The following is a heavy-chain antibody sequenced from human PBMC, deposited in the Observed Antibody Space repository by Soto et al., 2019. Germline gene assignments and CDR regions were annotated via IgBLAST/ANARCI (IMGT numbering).Heavy chain of an antibody. CDR1: GFTFSRHA. D-gene: IGHD3-10*01. J-gene: IGHJ4*02. V-gene: IGHV3-30-3*01. Sequence: PGGSLRLSCAGSGFTFSRHALHWVRQAPGKGLEWVAVVSKDGSVKYWIESVKGRFTLSRDNSKNTVYLEMNSLRPEDTGVYYCVRSRSGAVADSFDLWGQGTLVTVSS. CDR3: VRSRSGAVADSFDL. CDR2: VSKDGSVK.